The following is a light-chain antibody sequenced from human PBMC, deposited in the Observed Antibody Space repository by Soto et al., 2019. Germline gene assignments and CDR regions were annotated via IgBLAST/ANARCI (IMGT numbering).Light chain of an antibody. V-gene: IGLV2-8*01. J-gene: IGLJ1*01. CDR1: SRDVGGYNY. CDR3: SSYAGSSNV. CDR2: DVN. Sequence: QSALTQPPSASGSPGQYVAISFTGTSRDVGGYNYVSWYQQHPGNAPKLMIYDVNKRPSGIPDRFSGSKSGNTASLTVSGLTAEDEADYYCSSYAGSSNVFGTGTKVTVL.